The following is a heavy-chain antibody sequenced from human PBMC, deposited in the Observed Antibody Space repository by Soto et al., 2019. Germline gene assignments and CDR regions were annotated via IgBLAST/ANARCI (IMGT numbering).Heavy chain of an antibody. CDR3: VRESFILPTTWHFDS. V-gene: IGHV3-48*04. J-gene: IGHJ4*02. CDR2: IVRDSSAI. CDR1: GFAFSNYN. D-gene: IGHD5-12*01. Sequence: PGGSLRLSCAASGFAFSNYNMNWVRQAPGKGLEWISYIVRDSSAIMQADSVQGRFTVSRDNAKSSLFLQMDSLTAEDTAVYYCVRESFILPTTWHFDSWGPGTLVTVSS.